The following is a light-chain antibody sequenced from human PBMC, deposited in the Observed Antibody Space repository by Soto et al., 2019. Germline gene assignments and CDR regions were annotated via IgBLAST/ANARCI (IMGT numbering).Light chain of an antibody. V-gene: IGKV3-15*01. CDR3: QQYYSWPLT. CDR1: QSLTSY. CDR2: GAS. Sequence: EIVMTQSPATLSVSPGERAALSCRASQSLTSYLAWFQQKPCQAPSLLIYGASARATGIPDRFSGSGSGSEFTLTINSLQSEDFAVYYCQQYYSWPLTVGGGTTVEIK. J-gene: IGKJ4*01.